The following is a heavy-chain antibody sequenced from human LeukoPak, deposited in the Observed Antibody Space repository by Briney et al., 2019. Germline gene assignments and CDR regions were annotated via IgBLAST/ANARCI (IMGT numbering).Heavy chain of an antibody. CDR3: ARVGARQILEY. V-gene: IGHV3-7*01. Sequence: PGGSLRLSCAASGFTFSSHSMNWVRQAPGKGLEWVANIKQDGGEKYYLDSVKGRFTVSRDNAKNSLYLQMNSLRAEDTAVYYCARVGARQILEYWGQGTLVTVSS. D-gene: IGHD4-17*01. CDR1: GFTFSSHS. J-gene: IGHJ4*02. CDR2: IKQDGGEK.